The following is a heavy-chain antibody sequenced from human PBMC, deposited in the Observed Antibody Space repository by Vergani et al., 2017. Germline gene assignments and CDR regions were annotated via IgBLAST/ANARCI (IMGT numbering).Heavy chain of an antibody. CDR2: INPNSGGT. J-gene: IGHJ4*02. V-gene: IGHV1-2*02. CDR1: GYTFTDYF. CDR3: ARVGTSSVRDYFNY. Sequence: QVQLVQSGAEVKNPGASVKVSCKASGYTFTDYFMHLVRQAPGQGLEWMGWINPNSGGTNYAQKFQGRVTMTRDTSISTAYMELSNLRSDDTAVCYCARVGTSSVRDYFNYWGQGTLLTVSS. D-gene: IGHD2-2*01.